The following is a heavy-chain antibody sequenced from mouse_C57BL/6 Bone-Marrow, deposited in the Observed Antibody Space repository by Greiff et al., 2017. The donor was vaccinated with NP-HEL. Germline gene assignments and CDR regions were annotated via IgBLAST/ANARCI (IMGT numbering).Heavy chain of an antibody. D-gene: IGHD1-1*01. J-gene: IGHJ1*03. V-gene: IGHV14-3*01. Sequence: VQLKESVAELVRPGASVKLSCTASGFNIKNTYMHWVKQRPEQGLEWIGRIDPANGNTKYAPKFQGQATITADTSSNTAYLQLSSLTSEDTAIYYCARREGYYYGSRPRWYFDVWGTGTTVTVSS. CDR3: ARREGYYYGSRPRWYFDV. CDR2: IDPANGNT. CDR1: GFNIKNTY.